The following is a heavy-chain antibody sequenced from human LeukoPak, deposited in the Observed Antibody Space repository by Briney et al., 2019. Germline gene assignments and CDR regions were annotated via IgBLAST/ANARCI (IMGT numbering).Heavy chain of an antibody. CDR3: ARDTRLAAAGTYYYGMDV. V-gene: IGHV3-7*01. J-gene: IGHJ6*02. D-gene: IGHD6-13*01. CDR1: GFTFSSYW. CDR2: IKQDGSEK. Sequence: GGSLRLSCAASGFTFSSYWMSWVRQTPGKGLEWVANIKQDGSEKYYVDSVKGRFTISRDNAKNSLYLQMNSLRAEDTAVYYCARDTRLAAAGTYYYGMDVWGQGTTVTVSS.